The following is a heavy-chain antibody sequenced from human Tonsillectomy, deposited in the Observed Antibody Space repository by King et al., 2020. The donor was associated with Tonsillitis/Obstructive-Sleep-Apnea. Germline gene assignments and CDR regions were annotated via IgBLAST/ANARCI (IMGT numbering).Heavy chain of an antibody. CDR2: TYYRSKWDN. V-gene: IGHV6-1*01. CDR3: ATGYCSGGSCYGYTYAFDI. Sequence: VQLQQSVPGLVKPSQTLSRTCSISGDSVSSNSASWHWIRKSPSIGLQWLGRTYYRSKWDNAYAVSVKSRITINPHKSKKQFSLQLNSVTPEDTAVYYCATGYCSGGSCYGYTYAFDIWGQGKMVTVSS. CDR1: GDSVSSNSAS. J-gene: IGHJ3*02. D-gene: IGHD2-15*01.